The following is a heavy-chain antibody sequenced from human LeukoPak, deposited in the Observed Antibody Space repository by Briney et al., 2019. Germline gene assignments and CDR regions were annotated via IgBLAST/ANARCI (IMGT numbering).Heavy chain of an antibody. Sequence: GGSLRLSCAASGFTFSSYAMHWVRQAPGKGLEWVAVISYDGSNKYYADSVKGRFTISRDNSKNTLYLQMNSLRAEDTAVYYCARDSGIAVAGNFDYWGQGTLVTVSS. J-gene: IGHJ4*02. CDR2: ISYDGSNK. V-gene: IGHV3-30-3*01. CDR3: ARDSGIAVAGNFDY. D-gene: IGHD6-19*01. CDR1: GFTFSSYA.